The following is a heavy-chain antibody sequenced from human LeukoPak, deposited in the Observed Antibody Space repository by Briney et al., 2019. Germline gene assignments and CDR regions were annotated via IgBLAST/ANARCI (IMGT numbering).Heavy chain of an antibody. V-gene: IGHV3-23*01. D-gene: IGHD2-2*01. CDR2: ISGSGGST. CDR1: GFTFSSYA. Sequence: QAGGSLRLSCAASGFTFSSYAMSWVRQAPGKGLEWVSAISGSGGSTYYADSVKGRFTISRDNSKNTLYLQMNSLRAEDTAVYYCARRLVVPAAKFFDYWGQGTLVTVSS. J-gene: IGHJ4*02. CDR3: ARRLVVPAAKFFDY.